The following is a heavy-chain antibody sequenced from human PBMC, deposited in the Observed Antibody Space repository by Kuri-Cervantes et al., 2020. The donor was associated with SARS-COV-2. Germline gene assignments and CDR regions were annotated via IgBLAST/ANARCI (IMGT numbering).Heavy chain of an antibody. CDR3: ASLPAYDILTGYYKLGVDY. Sequence: SVKVSCKASGVTFSSYAISWARQAPGQGLEWMGGIIPIFGTANYAQKFQGRVTITAEESTSTAYMELSSLRSEDTAVYYCASLPAYDILTGYYKLGVDYWGQGTLVTVSS. D-gene: IGHD3-9*01. CDR1: GVTFSSYA. V-gene: IGHV1-69*13. J-gene: IGHJ4*02. CDR2: IIPIFGTA.